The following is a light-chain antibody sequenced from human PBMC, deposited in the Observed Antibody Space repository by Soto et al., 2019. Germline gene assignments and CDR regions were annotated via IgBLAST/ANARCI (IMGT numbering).Light chain of an antibody. J-gene: IGLJ3*02. V-gene: IGLV2-14*01. CDR1: SSDVGGYNY. CDR2: EVS. CDR3: SSYTISSTRV. Sequence: QSALTQPASVSGSPGQSITISCTGTSSDVGGYNYVSWYQQHPGKAPKLMIYEVSNRPSGVSNRFSRSKSGNTASLTISGLQAEDEADYYCSSYTISSTRVFGGGTKLTVL.